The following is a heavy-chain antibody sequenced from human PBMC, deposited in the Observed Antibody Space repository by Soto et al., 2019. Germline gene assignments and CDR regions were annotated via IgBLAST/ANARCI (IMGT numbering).Heavy chain of an antibody. D-gene: IGHD6-6*01. CDR3: ARVGSASSPIDY. CDR2: ISVYNGNT. J-gene: IGHJ4*02. CDR1: GYTFTDYG. Sequence: PSVKVSCKASGYTFTDYGISWVRQAPGQGLEWMGWISVYNGNTNYAQKLQGRVTMTTDTSTSTVYMELRSLNSDDTAVYYCARVGSASSPIDYWGQGTLVTVSS. V-gene: IGHV1-18*04.